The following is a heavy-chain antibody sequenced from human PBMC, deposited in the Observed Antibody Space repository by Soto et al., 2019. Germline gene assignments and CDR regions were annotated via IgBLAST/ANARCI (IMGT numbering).Heavy chain of an antibody. CDR3: VHSRCGGDCLQSYSSHYYYGMDI. V-gene: IGHV2-5*02. CDR2: IYWDGDR. D-gene: IGHD2-21*02. CDR1: GFSLSTGGMG. Sequence: QITLKESGPTLVKPTQTLTLTCPFSGFSLSTGGMGVGWIRQPPGKALEWLALIYWDGDRRYRPSLMSRLTIAKDTSKTQVVLTMTNMDPVDTATYYCVHSRCGGDCLQSYSSHYYYGMDIWGQGTTVTVSS. J-gene: IGHJ6*02.